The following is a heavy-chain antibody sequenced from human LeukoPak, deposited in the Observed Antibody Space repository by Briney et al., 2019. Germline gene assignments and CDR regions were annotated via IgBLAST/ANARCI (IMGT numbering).Heavy chain of an antibody. CDR1: GGSFSGYY. D-gene: IGHD2-8*02. V-gene: IGHV4-34*01. J-gene: IGHJ5*02. Sequence: SETLSLTCAVYGGSFSGYYWSWIRQPPGKGLEWLGEINHSGSTNYNPSLKSRVTISVDTSKNQFSLKLSSVTAADTAVYYCARQATGGGLGWFDPWGQGTLVTVSS. CDR2: INHSGST. CDR3: ARQATGGGLGWFDP.